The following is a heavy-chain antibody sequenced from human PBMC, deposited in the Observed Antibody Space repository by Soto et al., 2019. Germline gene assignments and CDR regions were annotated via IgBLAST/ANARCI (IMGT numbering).Heavy chain of an antibody. J-gene: IGHJ4*02. CDR1: DDSINSDKYY. V-gene: IGHV4-39*01. Sequence: QLQLQESGPGLVKPSETLSLTCSVSDDSINSDKYYWGWIRQPPGKGLEWIGSIYYRGNAYYNPSLHNRATISPDKSKSQSSLKLNSVTAADSAVYFCARLEGLATISYYFDFWGPGALVTVSS. D-gene: IGHD3-9*01. CDR3: ARLEGLATISYYFDF. CDR2: IYYRGNA.